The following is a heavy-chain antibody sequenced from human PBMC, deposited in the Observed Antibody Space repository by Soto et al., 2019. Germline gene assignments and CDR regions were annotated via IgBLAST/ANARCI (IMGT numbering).Heavy chain of an antibody. J-gene: IGHJ4*02. CDR2: ISPDGTST. Sequence: SLRLSGSSSGCIFGGGRMNWVRQDPGKGLGWVSRISPDGTSTSNADSVKGRFTISRDNTKNTLHLQMDSLRVEDTAVYYCARDGGGLAHWGQGTLVTVSS. CDR3: ARDGGGLAH. V-gene: IGHV3-74*01. CDR1: GCIFGGGR. D-gene: IGHD3-16*01.